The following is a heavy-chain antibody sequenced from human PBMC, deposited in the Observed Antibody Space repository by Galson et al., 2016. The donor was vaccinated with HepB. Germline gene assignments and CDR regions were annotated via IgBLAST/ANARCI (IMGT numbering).Heavy chain of an antibody. CDR1: GITFSNYD. CDR3: ARYYGDYRAFDY. V-gene: IGHV3-33*08. Sequence: SLRLSCAASGITFSNYDMHWVRQPPGKGLEWVALIWFDGSKDYYADSVKGRFTISRDNSNNMLYLQMNNLRVEDTAVYYCARYYGDYRAFDYWGQGTLVSVSS. CDR2: IWFDGSKD. J-gene: IGHJ4*02. D-gene: IGHD4-17*01.